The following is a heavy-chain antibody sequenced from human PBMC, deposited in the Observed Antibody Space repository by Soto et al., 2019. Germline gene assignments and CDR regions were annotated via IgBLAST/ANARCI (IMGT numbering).Heavy chain of an antibody. D-gene: IGHD2-15*01. CDR1: GFTFSSYA. CDR3: AKGPPSRGGSLHYYYYYGMDV. J-gene: IGHJ6*02. Sequence: GGSLRLSCAASGFTFSSYAMSWVRQAPGKGLEWVSAISGSGGSTYYADSVKGRFTISRDNSKNTLYLQMNSLRAEDTAVYYCAKGPPSRGGSLHYYYYYGMDVWGQGTTVTVSS. V-gene: IGHV3-23*01. CDR2: ISGSGGST.